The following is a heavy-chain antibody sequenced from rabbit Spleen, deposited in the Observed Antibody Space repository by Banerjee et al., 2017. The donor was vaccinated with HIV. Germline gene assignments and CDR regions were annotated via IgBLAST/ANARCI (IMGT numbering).Heavy chain of an antibody. J-gene: IGHJ4*01. V-gene: IGHV1S7*01. CDR1: GFDFTTYY. CDR2: IDPVFGIA. D-gene: IGHD4-1*01. CDR3: VRDYNSGWDL. Sequence: QLKETGGGLVQPGGSLPLSCTASGFDFTTYYMSWVRQAPGKGLEWIGSIDPVFGIANYASWVNGRFTISRDNAQNTVDLQINSLTAADTATYFCVRDYNSGWDLWGQGTLVTVS.